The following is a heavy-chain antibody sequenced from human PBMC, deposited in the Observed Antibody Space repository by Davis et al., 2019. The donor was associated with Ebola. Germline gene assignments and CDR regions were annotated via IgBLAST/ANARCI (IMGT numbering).Heavy chain of an antibody. Sequence: AASVKVSCKASGGTFSSYAITWVRQAPGQGLEWMGRIIPILGIANYAQKFQGRVTITADKSTSTAYMQLSSLRSEDTAVYYCARDYGDYGFDYWGQGTLVTVSS. V-gene: IGHV1-69*04. J-gene: IGHJ4*02. CDR2: IIPILGIA. D-gene: IGHD4-17*01. CDR1: GGTFSSYA. CDR3: ARDYGDYGFDY.